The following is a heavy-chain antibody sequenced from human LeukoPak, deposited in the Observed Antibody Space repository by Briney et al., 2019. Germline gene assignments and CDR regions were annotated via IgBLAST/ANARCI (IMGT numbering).Heavy chain of an antibody. CDR1: GFTFSHYT. V-gene: IGHV3-21*01. J-gene: IGHJ4*02. CDR3: ARLDIVVVVAATLHFDY. Sequence: KAGGSLRLSCAASGFTFSHYTMNWIRQAPGKGLEWVASISGGSTYIFYSPSVGGRVYPGSRGGRRFTVSRDDAKNSLYLQMNSLRAEDTAVYYCARLDIVVVVAATLHFDYWGQGTLVTVSS. CDR2: ISGGSTYI. D-gene: IGHD2-15*01.